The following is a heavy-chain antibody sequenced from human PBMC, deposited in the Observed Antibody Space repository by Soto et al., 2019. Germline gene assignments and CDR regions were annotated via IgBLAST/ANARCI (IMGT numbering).Heavy chain of an antibody. V-gene: IGHV3-53*01. CDR1: GFTVSSNY. D-gene: IGHD3-22*01. CDR2: IYSGGST. J-gene: IGHJ1*01. CDR3: ARDRVESGYPEYFQH. Sequence: EVQLVESGGGLIQPGGSLRLSCAASGFTVSSNYMSWVRQAPGKGLGWVSVIYSGGSTYYADSVKGRFTISGDNSKSKLYLQMNSLRAEDTAVYYCARDRVESGYPEYFQHWGQGTLVTVSS.